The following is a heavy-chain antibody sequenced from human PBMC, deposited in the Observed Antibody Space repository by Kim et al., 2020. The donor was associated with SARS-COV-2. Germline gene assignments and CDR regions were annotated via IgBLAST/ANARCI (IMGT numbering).Heavy chain of an antibody. J-gene: IGHJ4*02. Sequence: GGSLRLSCAASGFTFSNAWMSWVRQAPGKGLEWVGRIKSKTDGGTTDYAAPVKGRFTISRDDSKNTLYLQMNSLKTEDTAVYYCTTDKYYYDSSGQQDLTTWGQGTLVTVSS. CDR3: TTDKYYYDSSGQQDLTT. D-gene: IGHD3-22*01. V-gene: IGHV3-15*01. CDR2: IKSKTDGGTT. CDR1: GFTFSNAW.